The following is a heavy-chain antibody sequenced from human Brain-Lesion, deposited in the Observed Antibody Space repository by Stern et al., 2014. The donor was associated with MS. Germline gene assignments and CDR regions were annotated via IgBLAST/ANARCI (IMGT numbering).Heavy chain of an antibody. CDR2: FDPEDGET. CDR3: ATLSPGAGGNYYRHFDY. J-gene: IGHJ4*02. V-gene: IGHV1-24*01. CDR1: GYTLTELS. D-gene: IGHD1-26*01. Sequence: QMQLVQSGAEVKKPGASVKVSCKVSGYTLTELSMHWVRQAPRKGLEWMGGFDPEDGETIYAQKFQGRVTMTEDTSTYTAYMELSSLRSEDTAVYYCATLSPGAGGNYYRHFDYWGQGTLVTVSS.